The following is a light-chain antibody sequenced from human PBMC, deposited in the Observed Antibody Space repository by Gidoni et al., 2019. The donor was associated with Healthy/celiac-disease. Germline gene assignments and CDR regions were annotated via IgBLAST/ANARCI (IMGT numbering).Light chain of an antibody. CDR3: SSYTSSSTLV. Sequence: QYALNQPASVYGSPGQSITISCTGTSIDGGGYNYVSWYQQHPGKAPKLMIYEVSNRPSGFSTRFSGSKSGNTASLTISGLQAEDVADYYCSSYTSSSTLVFGGGTKLTVL. J-gene: IGLJ2*01. CDR2: EVS. V-gene: IGLV2-14*03. CDR1: SIDGGGYNY.